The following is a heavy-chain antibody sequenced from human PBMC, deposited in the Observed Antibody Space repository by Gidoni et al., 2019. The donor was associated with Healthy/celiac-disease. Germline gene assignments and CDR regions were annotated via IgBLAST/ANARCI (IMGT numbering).Heavy chain of an antibody. D-gene: IGHD1-26*01. CDR2: INHSGTT. CDR3: ARLSVVEGANAGYV. CDR1: AGSLSRSSYF. V-gene: IGHV4-39*01. Sequence: QLQPQESGPGLVKPSETLSLICNVSAGSLSRSSYFWCWLRQPPGKGREWMGSINHSGTTYYNPALKSRVTISVDTTKNQFSMKRSSATAADTAVYYCARLSVVEGANAGYVWGQGTLVTVSS. J-gene: IGHJ4*02.